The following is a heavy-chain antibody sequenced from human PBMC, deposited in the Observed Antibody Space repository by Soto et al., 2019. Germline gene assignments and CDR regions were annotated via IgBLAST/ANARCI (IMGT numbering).Heavy chain of an antibody. CDR2: ISGSGGST. Sequence: EVQLLESGGGLVQPGGSLRLSCAASGFTFSSYAMSWVRQAPGKGLELVSAISGSGGSTYYADSVKGRFTISRDNSKNTLYLQMNSLRAEDTAVYYCAKGPGWFGAFDYWGQGTLVTVSS. CDR1: GFTFSSYA. J-gene: IGHJ4*02. CDR3: AKGPGWFGAFDY. D-gene: IGHD3-10*01. V-gene: IGHV3-23*01.